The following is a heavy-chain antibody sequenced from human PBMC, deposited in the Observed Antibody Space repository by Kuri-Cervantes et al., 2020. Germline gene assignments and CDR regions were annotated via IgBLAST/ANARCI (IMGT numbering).Heavy chain of an antibody. D-gene: IGHD4-17*01. Sequence: GESLKISCAASGFTFSSYGMHWVRQAPGKGLEWVAVISYDGSNKYYADSVKGRFTISRDNSKNTLYLQMNSLRAEDTAVYYCAKDPSSPYGDYDYFDYWGQGTLVTVSS. V-gene: IGHV3-30*18. CDR1: GFTFSSYG. J-gene: IGHJ4*02. CDR2: ISYDGSNK. CDR3: AKDPSSPYGDYDYFDY.